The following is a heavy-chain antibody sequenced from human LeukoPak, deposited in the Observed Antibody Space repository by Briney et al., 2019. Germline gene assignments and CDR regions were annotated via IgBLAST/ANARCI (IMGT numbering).Heavy chain of an antibody. V-gene: IGHV3-30*02. J-gene: IGHJ5*02. Sequence: GGSLRLSCAASGFTFSSYGIHWVRQAPGKGLEWVTFIRYDGSNKYYADSVQGRFTISRDNSKNTLYLQMNSLRPDDTAIYYCARGRRAGDPQRLFDTWGQGTLVTVSS. CDR2: IRYDGSNK. CDR3: ARGRRAGDPQRLFDT. CDR1: GFTFSSYG.